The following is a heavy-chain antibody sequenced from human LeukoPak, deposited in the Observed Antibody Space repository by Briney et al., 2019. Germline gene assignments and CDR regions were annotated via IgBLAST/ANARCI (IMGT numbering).Heavy chain of an antibody. Sequence: PSETLSLTCTVSGGSFSSHYWSWIRQPPGKELEWIGYISYIGSTNYNPSLKSRVTISVDTSKNQFSLKLRSVTAADAAVYFCAGDPTTVTKGLEIWGQGTMVTVSS. V-gene: IGHV4-59*11. J-gene: IGHJ3*02. D-gene: IGHD4-17*01. CDR1: GGSFSSHY. CDR3: AGDPTTVTKGLEI. CDR2: ISYIGST.